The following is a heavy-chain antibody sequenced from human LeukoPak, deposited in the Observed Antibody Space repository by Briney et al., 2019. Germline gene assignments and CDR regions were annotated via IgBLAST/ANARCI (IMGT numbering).Heavy chain of an antibody. CDR1: GGSFSGYY. D-gene: IGHD3-10*01. V-gene: IGHV4-34*01. J-gene: IGHJ4*02. CDR2: INHSGST. CDR3: ARQRVRGVIIFFDY. Sequence: SETLSLTCAVYGGSFSGYYWSWIRQPPGKGLEWIGEINHSGSTNYNPSLKSRVTISVGTSKNQFSLKLSSVTAADTAVYYCARQRVRGVIIFFDYWGQGTLVTVSS.